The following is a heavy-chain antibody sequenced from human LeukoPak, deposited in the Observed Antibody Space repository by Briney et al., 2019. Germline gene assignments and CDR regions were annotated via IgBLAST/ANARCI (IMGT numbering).Heavy chain of an antibody. V-gene: IGHV1-8*02. CDR1: GYTFTSYD. J-gene: IGHJ4*02. CDR3: ARDSSGWYALLDY. Sequence: ASVKVSCKASGYTFTSYDINWVRQATGQGLEWMGWMNPNSGNTGYAQKFQGRVTMTRDTSISTAYMELSRLRSDDTAVYYCARDSSGWYALLDYWGQGTLVTVSS. CDR2: MNPNSGNT. D-gene: IGHD6-19*01.